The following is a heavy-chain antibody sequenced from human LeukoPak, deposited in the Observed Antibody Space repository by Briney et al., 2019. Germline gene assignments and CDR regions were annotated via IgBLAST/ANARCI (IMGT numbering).Heavy chain of an antibody. J-gene: IGHJ6*03. CDR2: IYYDGNT. D-gene: IGHD2-15*01. CDR3: ARSAYCSGGSCYGGYYYFHYMAV. CDR1: GGSFSNYY. Sequence: TSETLSLTCTVSGGSFSNYYWSWIRQSPGKGLEWIGYIYYDGNTDYNASLKSRVTISVDPSKSQFSLKLSSVTAADTAFYYCARSAYCSGGSCYGGYYYFHYMAVWGKGTTVTVSS. V-gene: IGHV4-59*01.